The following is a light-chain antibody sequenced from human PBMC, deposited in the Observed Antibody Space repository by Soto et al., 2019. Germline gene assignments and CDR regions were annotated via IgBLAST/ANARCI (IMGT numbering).Light chain of an antibody. CDR1: QSVSSNY. CDR3: QHYDSPPPT. V-gene: IGKV3-20*01. Sequence: EIVLTQSPGTLSLSPGERATLSCRASQSVSSNYLAWYRQKPGQTPRLLTYDASSRDTGIPDRFSGSGSGTDFTLTISRLEPEDFAVFFCQHYDSPPPTFGQETKVEIK. CDR2: DAS. J-gene: IGKJ1*01.